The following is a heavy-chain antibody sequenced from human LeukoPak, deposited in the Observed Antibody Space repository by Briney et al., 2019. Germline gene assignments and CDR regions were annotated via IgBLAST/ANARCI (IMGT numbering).Heavy chain of an antibody. CDR2: INHSGST. J-gene: IGHJ3*02. CDR3: ASRPLGYFDWLLAGDAFGI. D-gene: IGHD3-9*01. Sequence: SETLSLTCAVYGGSFSGYYWSWIRQPPGKGLEWIGEINHSGSTNYNPSLKSRVTISVDTSKNQFSLKLSSVTAADTAVYYCASRPLGYFDWLLAGDAFGIWGQGTMVTVSS. CDR1: GGSFSGYY. V-gene: IGHV4-34*01.